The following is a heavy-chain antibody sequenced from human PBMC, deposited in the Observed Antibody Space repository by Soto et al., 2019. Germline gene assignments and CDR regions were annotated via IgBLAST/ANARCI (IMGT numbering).Heavy chain of an antibody. J-gene: IGHJ4*02. Sequence: QVHLVQSGAEVKKPEASVKVSCKGSGYGFTTYGNTWVRQAPGQGLEWMAWISAHNGNTNYAQKLQGRVTVTRDTSTITAYMELRSLRSDDTAVYYCARGRYGDYWGQGALVTVSS. D-gene: IGHD1-1*01. CDR2: ISAHNGNT. CDR3: ARGRYGDY. CDR1: GYGFTTYG. V-gene: IGHV1-18*01.